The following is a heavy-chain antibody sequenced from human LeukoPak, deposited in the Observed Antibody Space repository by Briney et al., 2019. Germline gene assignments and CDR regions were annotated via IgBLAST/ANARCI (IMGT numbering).Heavy chain of an antibody. V-gene: IGHV2-70*11. Sequence: SGPALVKPTQTLTLTCTFSGFSLSTSGMCVSWIRQPPGKALEWLARIDWDDDKYYSTSLKTRLTISKDTSKNQVVLTMTNMDPVDTATYYCARIRDGYYYDSSGQSDAFDIWGQGTMVTVSS. CDR1: GFSLSTSGMC. D-gene: IGHD3-22*01. J-gene: IGHJ3*02. CDR2: IDWDDDK. CDR3: ARIRDGYYYDSSGQSDAFDI.